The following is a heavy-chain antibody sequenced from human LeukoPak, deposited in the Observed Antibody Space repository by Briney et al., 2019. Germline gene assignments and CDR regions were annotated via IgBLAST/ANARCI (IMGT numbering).Heavy chain of an antibody. CDR2: ISSSSSYI. CDR3: ARDSSSWYYRFDY. CDR1: GFTFSSYS. Sequence: GGSLRLSCAASGFTFSSYSMNWVRQAPGKGLEWVSSISSSSSYIYYADSVKGRFTISRDNAKNSLYLQMNSLRAEDTAVYYCARDSSSWYYRFDYWGQGTLVTVSS. D-gene: IGHD6-13*01. V-gene: IGHV3-21*04. J-gene: IGHJ4*02.